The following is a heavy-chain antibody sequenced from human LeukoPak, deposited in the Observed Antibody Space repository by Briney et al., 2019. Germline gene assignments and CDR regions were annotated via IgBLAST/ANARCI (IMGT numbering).Heavy chain of an antibody. CDR2: INPYSGDT. V-gene: IGHV1-2*02. Sequence: GASVKVSCRASGYSFTGYYIHWVRQAPRQGLEWMGWINPYSGDTKYAQKFQGRVTMTRDTSISTAYMELRSLRSDDTAVYYCASLKNSYDSSGYLVTDAFDIWGQGTMVTVSS. J-gene: IGHJ3*02. CDR1: GYSFTGYY. CDR3: ASLKNSYDSSGYLVTDAFDI. D-gene: IGHD3-22*01.